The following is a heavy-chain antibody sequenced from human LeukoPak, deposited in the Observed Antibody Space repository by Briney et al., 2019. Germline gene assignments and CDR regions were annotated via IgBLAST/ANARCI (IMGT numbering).Heavy chain of an antibody. CDR1: GGTFSSYA. V-gene: IGHV1-69*06. Sequence: GSSVKVSCKASGGTFSSYAISWVRQAPGQGLEWMGGIIIPISGATNYAQKFQGRVTITADKSTSTAYMELSSLRSEDTAVYFCASGGDILTGYYNGPSYNRSDPWGQGTLVTVSS. J-gene: IGHJ5*02. D-gene: IGHD3-9*01. CDR2: IIIPISGAT. CDR3: ASGGDILTGYYNGPSYNRSDP.